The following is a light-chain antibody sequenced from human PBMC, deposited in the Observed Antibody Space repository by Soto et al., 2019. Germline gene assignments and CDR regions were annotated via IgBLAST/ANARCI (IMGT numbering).Light chain of an antibody. J-gene: IGLJ1*01. V-gene: IGLV1-44*01. CDR3: AARDDSLNGYV. CDR1: SSNIGSNT. CDR2: SDN. Sequence: QSVLTQSPSASGTPGQRVTISCSGSSSNIGSNTVNWYHQLPGTAPKLLIYSDNQRPSGVPDRFSGSKSGTSASLAISGLQSEDEADYYCAARDDSLNGYVFASGTKVTVL.